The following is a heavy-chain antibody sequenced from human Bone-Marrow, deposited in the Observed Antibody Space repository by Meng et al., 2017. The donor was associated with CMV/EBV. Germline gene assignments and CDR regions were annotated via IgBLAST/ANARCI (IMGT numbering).Heavy chain of an antibody. CDR1: GGSISSYY. CDR3: ARGDGYYYGMDV. CDR2: IYYSGST. J-gene: IGHJ6*02. V-gene: IGHV4-59*01. Sequence: SETLSLTCTVSGGSISSYYWSWIRQPPGKGLEWIGYIYYSGSTNYNPSLKSRVTISVDTSKNQFSLKLSSVTAADTAVYYCARGDGYYYGMDVWGQGTTVTVYS. D-gene: IGHD5-24*01.